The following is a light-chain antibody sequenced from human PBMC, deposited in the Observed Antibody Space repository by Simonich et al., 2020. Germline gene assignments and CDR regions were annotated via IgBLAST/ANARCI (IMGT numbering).Light chain of an antibody. CDR3: CSYAGSSTWV. CDR2: DVS. Sequence: QSALTQPASVSGSPGQSIPISCTGTRSDVGGYNYVSWYQQHPGKAPKLMIYDVSKRPSGVSNRFSGSKSGNTASLTISGLQAEDEADYYCCSYAGSSTWVFGGGTKLTVL. V-gene: IGLV2-23*02. CDR1: RSDVGGYNY. J-gene: IGLJ3*02.